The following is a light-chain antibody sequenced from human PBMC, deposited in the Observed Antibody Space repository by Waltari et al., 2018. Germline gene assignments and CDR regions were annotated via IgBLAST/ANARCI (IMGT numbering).Light chain of an antibody. V-gene: IGLV3-21*04. J-gene: IGLJ2*01. CDR2: GDN. CDR1: TIGSKT. Sequence: SVVLTQPPSVSVAPGRTATITCAADTIGSKTVHWYQQKSGQAPVLVIFGDNARPSGIPERFSGSNPGSTASLTITTVEAGDEAVYFCQVWDSATDHPIFGGGTRVTVL. CDR3: QVWDSATDHPI.